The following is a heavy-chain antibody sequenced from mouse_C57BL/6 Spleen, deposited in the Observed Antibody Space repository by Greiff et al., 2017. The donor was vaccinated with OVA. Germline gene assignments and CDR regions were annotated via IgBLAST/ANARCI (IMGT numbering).Heavy chain of an antibody. D-gene: IGHD1-1*01. CDR2: IYPGSGST. V-gene: IGHV1-55*01. CDR1: GYTFTSYW. Sequence: QVQLKQPGAELVKPGASVKMSCKASGYTFTSYWITWVKQRPGQGLEWIGDIYPGSGSTNYNVKFKSKATLTVDTSSSTAYMQLSSLTSEDSAVYYCARHGSSSMDYWGQGTSVTVSS. CDR3: ARHGSSSMDY. J-gene: IGHJ4*01.